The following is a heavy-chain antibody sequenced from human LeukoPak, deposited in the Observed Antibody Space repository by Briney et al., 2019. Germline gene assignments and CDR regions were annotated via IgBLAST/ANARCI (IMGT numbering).Heavy chain of an antibody. V-gene: IGHV4-59*01. J-gene: IGHJ3*02. CDR2: IYYSGST. Sequence: SETLSLTCTVSGGSISSYYRSWIRQPPGKGLEWIGYIYYSGSTNYNPSLKSRVTISVDTSKNQFSLKLSSVTAADTAVYYCARVRDCSSTSCYPLDAFDIWGQGTMVTASS. D-gene: IGHD2-2*01. CDR3: ARVRDCSSTSCYPLDAFDI. CDR1: GGSISSYY.